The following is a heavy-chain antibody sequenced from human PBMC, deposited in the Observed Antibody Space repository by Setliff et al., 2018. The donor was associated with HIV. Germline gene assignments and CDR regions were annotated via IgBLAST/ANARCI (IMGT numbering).Heavy chain of an antibody. V-gene: IGHV1-18*01. J-gene: IGHJ4*02. CDR3: ASTENYYDTSAYYYQRY. D-gene: IGHD3-22*01. Sequence: ASVKVSCKASGYTFLSYGISWVRQAPGQGLEWMGWISAYNGNTNYAQMLQGRVTMTRGRSISTAYMELSRLRYDDTAVYYCASTENYYDTSAYYYQRYWGQGTLVTVSS. CDR2: ISAYNGNT. CDR1: GYTFLSYG.